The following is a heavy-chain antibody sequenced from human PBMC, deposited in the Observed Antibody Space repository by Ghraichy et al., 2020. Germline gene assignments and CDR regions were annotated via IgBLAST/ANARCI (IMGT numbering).Heavy chain of an antibody. CDR2: INGDGTNT. V-gene: IGHV3-74*01. CDR1: GFTFSSHW. CDR3: ARVRAADWYFDL. D-gene: IGHD2-15*01. Sequence: LSLTCAASGFTFSSHWIHWVRQAPGKGLVWVSRINGDGTNTDYADSVKGRFTVSRDNVKNMLSLQMDSLRAEDTAVYYCARVRAADWYFDLWGRGTLVTVSS. J-gene: IGHJ2*01.